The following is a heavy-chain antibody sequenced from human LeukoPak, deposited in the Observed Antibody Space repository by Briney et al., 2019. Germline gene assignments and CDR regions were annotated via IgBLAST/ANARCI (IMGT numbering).Heavy chain of an antibody. Sequence: SETLSLTCTVSGGSISSYYWNWFRQPPGQGLEWIGYISSGGSTNYNPSLKSRVTISVDTSKNQFSLNLGSVTAADTAVYYCAAVGATRYCYYGMDVWGQGTTVTVSS. CDR3: AAVGATRYCYYGMDV. J-gene: IGHJ6*02. CDR2: ISSGGST. CDR1: GGSISSYY. V-gene: IGHV4-59*01. D-gene: IGHD1-26*01.